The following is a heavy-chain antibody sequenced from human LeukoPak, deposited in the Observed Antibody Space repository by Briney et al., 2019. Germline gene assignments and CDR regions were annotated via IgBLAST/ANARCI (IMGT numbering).Heavy chain of an antibody. V-gene: IGHV1-46*01. CDR3: ARVSALEWYYYYGMDV. D-gene: IGHD2-8*01. J-gene: IGHJ6*02. CDR2: INPSGGST. Sequence: ASVKVSCKASGYTFTSYHMHWVRQAPGQGLEWMGIINPSGGSTSYAQKFQGRVTMTRDTSTSTVYMELSSLRSEDTAVYYCARVSALEWYYYYGMDVWGQGTTVTVSS. CDR1: GYTFTSYH.